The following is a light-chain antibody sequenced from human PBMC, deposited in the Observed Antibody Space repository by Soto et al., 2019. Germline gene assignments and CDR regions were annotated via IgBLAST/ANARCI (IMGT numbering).Light chain of an antibody. CDR1: RTFSTSQ. CDR2: DVS. Sequence: EIVLTQSPATLSLSPGERATLSCEASRTFSTSQLAWYQQKPDLAPRLLIYDVSSRATGIPDRFSGSGSGTDFTLTISRVTPEDFAVYYCHQYTASPLTFGGGTKVEIK. J-gene: IGKJ4*01. V-gene: IGKV3D-20*01. CDR3: HQYTASPLT.